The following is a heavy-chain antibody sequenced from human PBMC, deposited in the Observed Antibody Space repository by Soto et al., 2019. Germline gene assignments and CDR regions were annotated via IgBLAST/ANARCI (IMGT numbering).Heavy chain of an antibody. D-gene: IGHD1-1*01. V-gene: IGHV4-39*01. J-gene: IGHJ5*02. Sequence: SETLSLTCTVSGGSISSSSYNWGWIRQPPGKGLEWIGSIYYSGSTYYNPSLKSRVTISVDTSKNQFSLKLSSVTTADTAVYSCARSVHDQFAPGGQGTLVTVSS. CDR1: GGSISSSSYN. CDR2: IYYSGST. CDR3: ARSVHDQFAP.